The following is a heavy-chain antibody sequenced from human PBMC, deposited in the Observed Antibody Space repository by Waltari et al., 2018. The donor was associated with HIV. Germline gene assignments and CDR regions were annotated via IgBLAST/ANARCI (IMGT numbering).Heavy chain of an antibody. CDR1: GYTFTSYA. J-gene: IGHJ4*02. CDR3: ARAAHSYYDSSPYYFDY. Sequence: QVQLVQSGAEVKKPGASVKVSCKASGYTFTSYAMHWVRRAPGQRLEWMGWINAGNGNTKYSRKFQGGVTITRDTSASTAYMELSSLRSEDTAVYYCARAAHSYYDSSPYYFDYWGQGSLVTVSS. CDR2: INAGNGNT. V-gene: IGHV1-3*01. D-gene: IGHD3-22*01.